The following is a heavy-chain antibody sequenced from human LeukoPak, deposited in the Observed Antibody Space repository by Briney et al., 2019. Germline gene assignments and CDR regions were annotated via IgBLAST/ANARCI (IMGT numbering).Heavy chain of an antibody. D-gene: IGHD3-10*01. J-gene: IGHJ4*02. CDR1: GFTFSSYS. Sequence: PGGSLRLSCGASGFTFSSYSMNWVRQAPGKGREWVSYISSSSSTIYYADSVKGRFTISRDNAKNSLYLQMNSLRAEDTAVYYCARDALSYYYGSGSYWYFDYWGQGTLVTVSS. CDR2: ISSSSSTI. V-gene: IGHV3-48*01. CDR3: ARDALSYYYGSGSYWYFDY.